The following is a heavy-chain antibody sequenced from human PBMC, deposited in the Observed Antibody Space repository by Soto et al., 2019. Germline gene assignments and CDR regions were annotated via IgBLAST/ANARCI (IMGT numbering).Heavy chain of an antibody. D-gene: IGHD2-2*01. V-gene: IGHV1-69*01. CDR1: GGTFSSYA. CDR2: IIPISGTA. CDR3: ARSQGSTTSLEIYHYYSSGMDV. J-gene: IGHJ6*02. Sequence: QVQLVQSGAEVKKPGSSVKVSCKASGGTFSSYAISWVRQAPGQGLEWMGGIIPISGTANYAQKFQGRVTITADESTSTADMELRSLRSEDTAAYYCARSQGSTTSLEIYHYYSSGMDVWGQGTKVTVYS.